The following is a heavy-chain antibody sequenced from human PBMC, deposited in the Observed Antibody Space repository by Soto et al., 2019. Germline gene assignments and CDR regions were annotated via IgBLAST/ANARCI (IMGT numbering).Heavy chain of an antibody. V-gene: IGHV1-46*01. CDR3: ARAPYSSTSFFFDY. CDR1: GFSFTSNH. CDR2: INPSLGRA. Sequence: ASVKVSCKTSGFSFTSNHIHWLRQAPGQGLEWMGVINPSLGRANYAQKFQDRVAMTWDTSTTTVYMELSGLRSDDTAVYYCARAPYSSTSFFFDYWGQGALVTVSS. J-gene: IGHJ4*02. D-gene: IGHD6-6*01.